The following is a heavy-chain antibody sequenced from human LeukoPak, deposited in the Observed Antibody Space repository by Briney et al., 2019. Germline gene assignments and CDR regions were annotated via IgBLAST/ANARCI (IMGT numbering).Heavy chain of an antibody. V-gene: IGHV4-61*02. CDR1: GGSISSGSYY. D-gene: IGHD3-3*01. J-gene: IGHJ6*03. CDR3: ARASPIFGVVKFYYYYYYMDV. CDR2: IYTSGST. Sequence: PSQTLSLTCTVSGGSISSGSYYWSWSRQPAGKGLKWIARIYTSGSTNYNPSLKSRATISVDTSKNQFSLKLSSVTAADTAVYYCARASPIFGVVKFYYYYYYMDVWGKGTTVTVSS.